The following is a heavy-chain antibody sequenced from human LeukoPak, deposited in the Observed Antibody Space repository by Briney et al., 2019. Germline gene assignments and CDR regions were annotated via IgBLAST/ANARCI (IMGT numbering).Heavy chain of an antibody. CDR3: ARGLMEYCDQTRCPFDS. CDR1: GFTFINFD. Sequence: GGSLRLSCSASGFTFINFDMHEVRQTPGEGLEWVSSIGTLADTFYAGSVKGRFSISRDNDKNSVYLQMNSLRAADTAVYYCARGLMEYCDQTRCPFDSWGQGILVTVSS. J-gene: IGHJ4*02. V-gene: IGHV3-13*04. D-gene: IGHD3-16*01. CDR2: IGTLADT.